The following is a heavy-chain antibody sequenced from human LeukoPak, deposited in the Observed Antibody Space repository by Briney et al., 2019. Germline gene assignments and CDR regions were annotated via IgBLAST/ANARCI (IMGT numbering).Heavy chain of an antibody. CDR2: ISSDGSST. Sequence: HPGGSLRLSCAASGFTFSSYWMHWVRQAPGKGLVWVSRISSDGSSTTYADSVKGRFTISRDNAKKTLYLQMNSLRAEDTAVYYCARVWVGGYSFGYPFDFWGQGSLVTVSS. CDR3: ARVWVGGYSFGYPFDF. D-gene: IGHD5-18*01. CDR1: GFTFSSYW. J-gene: IGHJ4*02. V-gene: IGHV3-74*01.